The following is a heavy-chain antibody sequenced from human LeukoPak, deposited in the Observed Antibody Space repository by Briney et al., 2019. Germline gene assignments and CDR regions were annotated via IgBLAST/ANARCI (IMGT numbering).Heavy chain of an antibody. CDR2: ISDTGVST. D-gene: IGHD2-2*01. J-gene: IGHJ4*02. Sequence: GGSLRLSCAASGFTFSSYAMNWVRQAPGKGLEYVSTISDTGVSTYYADSAKGRFAISRDNSKNKLFLQMSSLRADDTAVYYYAKDNCTSASCYNDYWGQGTLVTVSS. CDR1: GFTFSSYA. V-gene: IGHV3-23*01. CDR3: AKDNCTSASCYNDY.